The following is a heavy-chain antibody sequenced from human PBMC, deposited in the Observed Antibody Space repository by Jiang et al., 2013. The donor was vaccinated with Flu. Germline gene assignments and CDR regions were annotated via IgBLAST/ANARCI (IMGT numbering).Heavy chain of an antibody. J-gene: IGHJ6*02. V-gene: IGHV1-18*01. Sequence: GQGLEWMGWISAYNGNTNYAQKLQGRVTMTTDTSTSTAYMELRSLRSDDTAVYYCARPQAAARHYYYGMDVWGQGTTVTVSS. D-gene: IGHD6-6*01. CDR2: ISAYNGNT. CDR3: ARPQAAARHYYYGMDV.